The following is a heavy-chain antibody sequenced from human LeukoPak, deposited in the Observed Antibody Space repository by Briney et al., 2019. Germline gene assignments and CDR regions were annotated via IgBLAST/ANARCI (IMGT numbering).Heavy chain of an antibody. D-gene: IGHD6-19*01. CDR2: INAGNGNT. J-gene: IGHJ4*02. CDR3: AREAVAGCYYFDY. V-gene: IGHV1-3*01. Sequence: GASVKVSCKASGYTFTSYAMHWVRQAPGQRLEWMGWINAGNGNTKYSQKFQGRVTITRDTSTSTAYMELRSLRSDDTAVYYCAREAVAGCYYFDYWGQGTLVTVSS. CDR1: GYTFTSYA.